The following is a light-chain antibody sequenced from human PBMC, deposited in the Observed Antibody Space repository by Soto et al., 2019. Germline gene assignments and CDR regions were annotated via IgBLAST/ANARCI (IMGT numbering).Light chain of an antibody. CDR2: DAS. CDR1: QNVRSY. Sequence: EIVLTQSPATLSLSPGERATLCCRASQNVRSYLAWYQQKPGQAPRLLIHDASSRATGIPDRFSGSGSGTDFTLTISSLEPEDSAVYYCQQRTNWPTSTFGQGTRLEIK. J-gene: IGKJ5*01. CDR3: QQRTNWPTST. V-gene: IGKV3-11*01.